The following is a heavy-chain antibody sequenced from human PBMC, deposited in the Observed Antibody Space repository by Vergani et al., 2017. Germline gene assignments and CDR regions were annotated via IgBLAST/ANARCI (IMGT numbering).Heavy chain of an antibody. CDR1: GGTFSSYA. CDR2: IIPIFGTA. CDR3: ASRPARSGWYVY. V-gene: IGHV1-69*12. Sequence: QVQLVQSGAEVKKPGSSVKVSCKASGGTFSSYAISWVRQAPGQGLEWMGGIIPIFGTANYAQKFQGRVTITADESTSTAYMEMSSLRSEDKAVYYCASRPARSGWYVYWGQGTLVTVSS. D-gene: IGHD6-19*01. J-gene: IGHJ4*02.